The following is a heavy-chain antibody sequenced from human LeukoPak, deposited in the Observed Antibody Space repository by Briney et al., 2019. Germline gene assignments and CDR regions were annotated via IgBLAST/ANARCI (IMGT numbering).Heavy chain of an antibody. Sequence: PSETLSLTCAVYGGSFSGYYWSWIRQPPGKGLEWIGEINHSGSTNYNPSLKSRVTISVDTSKIQISLKLNFVTAADTAVYYCARLRDYYYNYMDVWGKGTTVIISS. J-gene: IGHJ6*03. CDR3: ARLRDYYYNYMDV. V-gene: IGHV4-34*01. CDR2: INHSGST. CDR1: GGSFSGYY.